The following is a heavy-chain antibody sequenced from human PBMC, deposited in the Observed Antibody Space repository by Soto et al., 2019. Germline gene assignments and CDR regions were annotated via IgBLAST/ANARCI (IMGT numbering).Heavy chain of an antibody. V-gene: IGHV1-2*04. CDR2: INPNSGGT. CDR3: ARDYYYDSSGYLGRYYYYGMDV. Sequence: ASVKVSCKASGYTFTGYAMHWVRQARGQGLEWMGWINPNSGGTNYAQKFQGWVTMTRDTSISTAYMELSRLRSDDTAVYYCARDYYYDSSGYLGRYYYYGMDVWGQGTTVTVSS. D-gene: IGHD3-22*01. CDR1: GYTFTGYA. J-gene: IGHJ6*02.